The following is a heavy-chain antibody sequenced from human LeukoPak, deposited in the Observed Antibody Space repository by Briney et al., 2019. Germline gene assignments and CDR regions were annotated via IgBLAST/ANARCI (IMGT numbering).Heavy chain of an antibody. J-gene: IGHJ2*01. CDR2: IYYSGST. Sequence: SETLSLTCTVSGGSISSHCWSWIRQPPGKGLEWVGYIYYSGSTNYNPSLTSRVTISVDTSKNQFSLKLSSVTAADTAVYYCARYCSSTSCYKGPNFRYFDLWGRGTLVTVSS. D-gene: IGHD2-2*02. CDR3: ARYCSSTSCYKGPNFRYFDL. V-gene: IGHV4-59*11. CDR1: GGSISSHC.